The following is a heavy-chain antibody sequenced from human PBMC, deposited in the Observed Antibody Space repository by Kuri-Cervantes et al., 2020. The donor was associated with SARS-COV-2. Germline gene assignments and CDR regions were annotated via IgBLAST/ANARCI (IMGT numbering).Heavy chain of an antibody. D-gene: IGHD6-19*01. Sequence: GSLRLSCAVYGGSFSGYHWTWIRQRPGKGLEWIGEINHSGSTNYNPSLKSRVTISVDTSKNQFSLKLSSVTAADTAVYYCARSAVAGDYWGQGTLVTVSS. CDR2: INHSGST. J-gene: IGHJ4*02. CDR1: GGSFSGYH. CDR3: ARSAVAGDY. V-gene: IGHV4-34*01.